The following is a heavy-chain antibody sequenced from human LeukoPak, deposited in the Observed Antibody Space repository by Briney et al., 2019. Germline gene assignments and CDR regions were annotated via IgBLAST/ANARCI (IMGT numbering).Heavy chain of an antibody. V-gene: IGHV3-30*02. Sequence: GGSLRLSCAASGFTFSSYGMHWVRQAPGKGLEWVAFIRPDASKEYHADSVKGRFTISRDNSKNTLYLQMNSLRAEDTAVYYCAKDARGWLAFDYWGQGTLVTVSS. J-gene: IGHJ4*02. CDR1: GFTFSSYG. CDR2: IRPDASKE. D-gene: IGHD6-19*01. CDR3: AKDARGWLAFDY.